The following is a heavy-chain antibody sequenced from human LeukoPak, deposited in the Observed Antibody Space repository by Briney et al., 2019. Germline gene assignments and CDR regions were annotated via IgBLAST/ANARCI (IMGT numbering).Heavy chain of an antibody. CDR3: AREAIFEYSSS. Sequence: PGGSLRLSCAGSGFTFSNYEMNWVRQAPGKGLEWVSYISSSGSTIYYADSVKGRFTISRDNAKNSLYLQMNSLRAEDTAVYYCAREAIFEYSSSWGQGTLVTVSS. V-gene: IGHV3-48*03. D-gene: IGHD6-6*01. J-gene: IGHJ5*02. CDR1: GFTFSNYE. CDR2: ISSSGSTI.